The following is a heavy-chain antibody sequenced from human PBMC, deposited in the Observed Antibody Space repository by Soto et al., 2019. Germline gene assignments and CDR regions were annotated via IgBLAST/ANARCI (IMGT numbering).Heavy chain of an antibody. CDR2: KSYDGSNK. CDR1: GFTFSSYG. CDR3: AKTLASSITMIVVEAFDI. Sequence: PGGSLRLSCAASGFTFSSYGMHWVRQAPGKGLEWVAVKSYDGSNKYYADSVKGRFSISRDNSKNTLYLQINSLRAEDTAVYYCAKTLASSITMIVVEAFDIWGQGIMVTV. D-gene: IGHD3-22*01. J-gene: IGHJ3*02. V-gene: IGHV3-30*18.